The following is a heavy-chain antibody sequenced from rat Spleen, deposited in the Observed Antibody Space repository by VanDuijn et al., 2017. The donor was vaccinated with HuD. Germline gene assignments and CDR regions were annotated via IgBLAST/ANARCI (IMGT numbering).Heavy chain of an antibody. CDR3: TRGLSMSSTNYYYALFAY. D-gene: IGHD1-6*01. J-gene: IGHJ3*01. Sequence: EVQLQESGPGLVKPSQSLSLTCSVTGYSITSNYWGWIRKFPGNKMEWMGYIDYSGSTSYNPSLKRRISITRDTSKNQFFLQLNSVTTEDTATYYCTRGLSMSSTNYYYALFAYWGQGTLVTVSS. V-gene: IGHV3-1*01. CDR1: GYSITSNY. CDR2: IDYSGST.